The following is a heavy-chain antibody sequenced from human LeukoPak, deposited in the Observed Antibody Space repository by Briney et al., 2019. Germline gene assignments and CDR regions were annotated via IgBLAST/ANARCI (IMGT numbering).Heavy chain of an antibody. Sequence: PSETLSLTCTVSGGSISSYYWSWIRQPPGKGLEWIGYIYYSGSTNYSPSLKSRVTISVDTSKNQFSLKLSSVTAADTAVYYCAREDSSGYYHDAFDIWGQGTMVTVSS. CDR1: GGSISSYY. D-gene: IGHD3-22*01. CDR3: AREDSSGYYHDAFDI. J-gene: IGHJ3*02. V-gene: IGHV4-59*12. CDR2: IYYSGST.